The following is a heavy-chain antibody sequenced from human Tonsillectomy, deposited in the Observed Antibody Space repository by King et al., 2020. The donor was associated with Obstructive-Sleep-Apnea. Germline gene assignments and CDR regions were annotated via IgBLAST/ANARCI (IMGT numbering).Heavy chain of an antibody. J-gene: IGHJ4*02. CDR1: GGSISTYY. D-gene: IGHD4-17*01. V-gene: IGHV4-59*08. CDR2: IYYSGST. CDR3: ARHTTVPYYFDY. Sequence: QLQLQESGPGLVKPSETLSLTCTVSGGSISTYYWSWFRQPPGKGLEWIGYIYYSGSTNYNPSLKSRVTISVDTSKNQFSLKLSSVTAADTAVYYCARHTTVPYYFDYWGQGTLVTVSS.